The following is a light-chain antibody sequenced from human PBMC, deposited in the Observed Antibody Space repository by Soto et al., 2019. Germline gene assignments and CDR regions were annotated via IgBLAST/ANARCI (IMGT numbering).Light chain of an antibody. J-gene: IGLJ1*01. Sequence: QSALTQPASVSGSPGQSITISCTGTSSDVGCYNYVSWYQQHPGKAPKLMIYEVSNRPSGVSNRFSGSKSGNTASLTISGLQAEDEADYYCRSYTSSSTLVFGTGTKLTV. CDR3: RSYTSSSTLV. V-gene: IGLV2-14*01. CDR1: SSDVGCYNY. CDR2: EVS.